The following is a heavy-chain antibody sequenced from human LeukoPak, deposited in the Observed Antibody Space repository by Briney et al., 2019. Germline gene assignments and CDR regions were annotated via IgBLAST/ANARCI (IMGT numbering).Heavy chain of an antibody. V-gene: IGHV4-4*02. D-gene: IGHD6-13*01. CDR2: IYHSGST. J-gene: IGHJ2*01. Sequence: KPSGTLSLTCAVSGGSISSSNWWSWVRQPPGKGLEWIGEIYHSGSTNYNPSLKRRVTISVDKSKNQFSLKLSSVTAADTAVYYCARAPFSSSWEGWYFDLWGRGTLVTVSS. CDR1: GGSISSSNW. CDR3: ARAPFSSSWEGWYFDL.